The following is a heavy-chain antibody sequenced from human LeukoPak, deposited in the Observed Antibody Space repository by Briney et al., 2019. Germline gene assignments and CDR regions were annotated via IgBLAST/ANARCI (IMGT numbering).Heavy chain of an antibody. Sequence: GGSLRLSCAASGFTFSSFAMSWVRQAPGKGLEWVSGIIGSGSSTYYADSVRGRFSISRDNSKNTVSLQMNTLRTEDTAVYYCAKGAMPYYDGSGYNYFDYWGQGTPVTVSS. CDR2: IIGSGSST. D-gene: IGHD3-22*01. V-gene: IGHV3-23*01. CDR1: GFTFSSFA. CDR3: AKGAMPYYDGSGYNYFDY. J-gene: IGHJ4*02.